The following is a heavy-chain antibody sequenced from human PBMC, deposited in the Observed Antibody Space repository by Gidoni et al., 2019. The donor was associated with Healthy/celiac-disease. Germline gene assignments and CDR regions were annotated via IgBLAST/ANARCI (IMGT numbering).Heavy chain of an antibody. D-gene: IGHD6-19*01. CDR3: ARDPGIAVAGRRYFDY. Sequence: QVQLQQSGPGLVKPSQTLSLTCAISGDSGPSNSAAWNWIRQSPSRGLEWLGRTYYMSKWYNDYAVSVKSRITINPDTSKNQFSLQLNSVTPEDTAVYYCARDPGIAVAGRRYFDYWGQGTLVTVSS. V-gene: IGHV6-1*01. CDR2: TYYMSKWYN. J-gene: IGHJ4*02. CDR1: GDSGPSNSAA.